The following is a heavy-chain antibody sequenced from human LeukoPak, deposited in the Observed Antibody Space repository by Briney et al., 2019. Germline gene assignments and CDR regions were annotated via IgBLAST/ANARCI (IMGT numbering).Heavy chain of an antibody. CDR1: GYSISSGYY. Sequence: SETLSLTCTVSGYSISSGYYWGWIRQPPGKGLEWIGSIDHSGNTHYKPSLKSRVTISVDTSKNQFSLKLSSVTAADTAVHYCARDPSGSYLGYFGIDYWGQGTLVTVSS. J-gene: IGHJ4*02. V-gene: IGHV4-38-2*02. CDR2: IDHSGNT. CDR3: ARDPSGSYLGYFGIDY. D-gene: IGHD1-26*01.